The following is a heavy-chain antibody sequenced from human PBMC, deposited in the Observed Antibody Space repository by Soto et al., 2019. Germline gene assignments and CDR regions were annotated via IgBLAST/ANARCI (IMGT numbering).Heavy chain of an antibody. CDR3: VRDFDY. J-gene: IGHJ4*02. V-gene: IGHV3-33*01. CDR2: IWSDGSNK. CDR1: GFIFSSYG. Sequence: PGGSLRLSCAASGFIFSSYGMHWVRQAPGKGLEWVAVIWSDGSNKYYIDSVKGRFAISRDTSKNTLYLQMNSLRVEDTAVYYCVRDFDYWGQGTLVTVSS.